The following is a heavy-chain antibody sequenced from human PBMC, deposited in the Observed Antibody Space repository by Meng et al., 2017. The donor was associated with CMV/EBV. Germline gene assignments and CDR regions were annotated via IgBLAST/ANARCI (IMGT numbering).Heavy chain of an antibody. V-gene: IGHV4-34*01. J-gene: IGHJ4*02. CDR3: ARSGAPPKYYFDY. CDR1: GGSFSGYY. CDR2: INHSGST. D-gene: IGHD3-10*01. Sequence: QVQLQQWGAGLLKPSETLSLTCAVYGGSFSGYYWSWIRQPPGKGLEWIGEINHSGSTNYNPSLKSRVTISVDTSKNQFSLKLSSVTVADTAVYYCARSGAPPKYYFDYWGQGTLVTVSS.